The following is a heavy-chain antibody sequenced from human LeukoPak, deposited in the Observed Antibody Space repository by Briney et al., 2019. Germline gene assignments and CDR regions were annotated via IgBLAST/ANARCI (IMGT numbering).Heavy chain of an antibody. CDR3: ARDTTVTRSGYYYYYMDV. Sequence: SETLSLTCTVSGGSICSYYWSWIRQPAGKGLECIVRIYTSGSTNYYPSLKRRVTMSVDTSKNQFSLKLSSVTAADTAVYYCARDTTVTRSGYYYYYMDVWGKGTTVTVPS. J-gene: IGHJ6*03. V-gene: IGHV4-4*07. CDR1: GGSICSYY. D-gene: IGHD4-17*01. CDR2: IYTSGST.